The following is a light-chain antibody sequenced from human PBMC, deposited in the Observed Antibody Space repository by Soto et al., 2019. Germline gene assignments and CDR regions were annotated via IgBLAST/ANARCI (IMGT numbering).Light chain of an antibody. CDR1: SSNIGAGYD. V-gene: IGLV1-40*01. CDR2: RNR. Sequence: QSVLTQPPSVSGAPGQRVTISCTESSSNIGAGYDVHWYQHLPGTAPKVLIYRNRHRPSGVPDRFSGSKSVTSASLAITGLQADDEADYYCQSYDISLSGVLFGGGTKLTV. CDR3: QSYDISLSGVL. J-gene: IGLJ2*01.